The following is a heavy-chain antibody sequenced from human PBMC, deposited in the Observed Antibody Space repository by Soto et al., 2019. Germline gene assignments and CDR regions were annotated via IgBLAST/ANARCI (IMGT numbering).Heavy chain of an antibody. CDR1: GGTFSSYA. Sequence: QVQLVQSGAEVKKPGSSVKVSCKASGGTFSSYAISWVRQAPGQGLEWMGGIIHIFGTANYAQKFQGRVTITEDDSTSTAYMELSSLRSEDTAVYYCASLRVYRVRSDPLGLDYWGQGTLVTVSS. CDR3: ASLRVYRVRSDPLGLDY. CDR2: IIHIFGTA. V-gene: IGHV1-69*01. J-gene: IGHJ4*02. D-gene: IGHD1-26*01.